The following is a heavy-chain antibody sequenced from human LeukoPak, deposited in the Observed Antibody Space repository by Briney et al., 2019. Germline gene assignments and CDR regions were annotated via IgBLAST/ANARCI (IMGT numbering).Heavy chain of an antibody. V-gene: IGHV4-39*01. J-gene: IGHJ4*02. CDR2: MLYRGST. Sequence: SETLSLTCTVSGVSISTTSYYWGWIRQTPGKGLEWIGSMLYRGSTYYSPSLRSRVIISVDASKNQFFLTLSPVTAADTAVYSVGRQGGWGGALSFFDSWGQGTLITVSS. D-gene: IGHD3-16*01. CDR3: GRQGGWGGALSFFDS. CDR1: GVSISTTSYY.